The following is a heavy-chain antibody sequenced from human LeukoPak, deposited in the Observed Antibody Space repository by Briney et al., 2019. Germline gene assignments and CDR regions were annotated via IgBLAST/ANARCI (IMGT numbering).Heavy chain of an antibody. CDR1: GVSISSGDYY. Sequence: PSETLSLTCTVSGVSISSGDYYWSWIRQPPRKGLEWIGYIYYSGSTYYNPSLKSRVTISVDTSKNQFSLKLSSVTAADTAVYYCARVYCSSTSCLFGYWGQGTLVTVSS. CDR3: ARVYCSSTSCLFGY. D-gene: IGHD2-2*01. CDR2: IYYSGST. J-gene: IGHJ4*02. V-gene: IGHV4-30-4*01.